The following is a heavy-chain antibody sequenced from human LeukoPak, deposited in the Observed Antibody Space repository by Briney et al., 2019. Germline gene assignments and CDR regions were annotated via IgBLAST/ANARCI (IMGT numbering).Heavy chain of an antibody. V-gene: IGHV3-21*01. D-gene: IGHD5-18*01. CDR1: GFTFNSYS. CDR3: ARGRGYSGYGVDY. Sequence: PGGSLRLSCAASGFTFNSYSMNWVRQAPGKGLGWVSSISSSSSYIYYADSVKGRFTISRDNAKNSLYLQMNSLRAEDMAVYYCARGRGYSGYGVDYWGQGTLVTVSS. J-gene: IGHJ4*02. CDR2: ISSSSSYI.